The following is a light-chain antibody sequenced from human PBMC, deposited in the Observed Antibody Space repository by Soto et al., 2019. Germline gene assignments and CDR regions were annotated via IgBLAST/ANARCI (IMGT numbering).Light chain of an antibody. CDR2: GAS. V-gene: IGKV3-15*01. J-gene: IGKJ5*01. CDR3: QQYNNWLIT. Sequence: EIVMTQSPATLSVSPGERATLSCRASQSVSGNLAWYQQKPGQAPSLLIYGASTRATGLPARFSGSGSGTEFTLTISSLQSEDFAVYYCQQYNNWLITFGQVTRLEIK. CDR1: QSVSGN.